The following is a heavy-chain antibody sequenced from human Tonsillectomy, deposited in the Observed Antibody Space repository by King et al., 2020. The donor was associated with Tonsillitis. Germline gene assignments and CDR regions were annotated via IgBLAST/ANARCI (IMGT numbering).Heavy chain of an antibody. V-gene: IGHV5-51*01. CDR3: ARHGVGGTTWFAP. CDR2: IYPADSDT. Sequence: QLVQSGAEVKKPGESLKISCQGSGYSFTSYWIGWVRQMPGKGLEWMGIIYPADSDTKYSPSFEGQVTISADKSISTAYLQWSSLKASDTAIYYCARHGVGGTTWFAPWGQGTLVTVSS. CDR1: GYSFTSYW. D-gene: IGHD1-26*01. J-gene: IGHJ5*02.